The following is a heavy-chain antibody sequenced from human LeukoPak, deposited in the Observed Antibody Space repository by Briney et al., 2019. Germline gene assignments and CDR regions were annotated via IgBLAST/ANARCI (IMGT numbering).Heavy chain of an antibody. D-gene: IGHD2-2*01. V-gene: IGHV4-38-2*02. CDR3: ARDPRWLTPDCASTSCYENYFDP. CDR1: GYSISSGYQ. Sequence: SETLSLTCGVSGYSISSGYQWAWIRQSPGKGLEWIGSIYHSGSAHYNPSLKSRVTISVETSKNQFSLNMYSVTAADTAVYYCARDPRWLTPDCASTSCYENYFDPWGQGTLVTVSS. J-gene: IGHJ5*02. CDR2: IYHSGSA.